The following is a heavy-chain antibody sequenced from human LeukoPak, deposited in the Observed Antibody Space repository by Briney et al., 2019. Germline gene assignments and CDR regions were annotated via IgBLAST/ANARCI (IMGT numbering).Heavy chain of an antibody. CDR3: ARTNEKYYYYYMDV. CDR1: GFTFSSYA. Sequence: GGSLRLSCAASGFTFSSYAMSWVRQAPGKGLEWVSVIYSGGSTYYADSVKGRFTISRDNSKNTLYLQMNSLRAEDTAVYYCARTNEKYYYYYMDVWGKGTTVTVSS. CDR2: IYSGGST. V-gene: IGHV3-53*01. J-gene: IGHJ6*03.